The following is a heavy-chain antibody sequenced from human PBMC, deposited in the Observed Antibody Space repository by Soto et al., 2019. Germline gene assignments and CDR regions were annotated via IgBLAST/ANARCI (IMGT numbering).Heavy chain of an antibody. CDR3: ARTGGQEYCSGGSCYWRAYYYYYMDV. Sequence: PGESLKISCKGSGYSFTSYWIGWVRQMPGKGLEWMGIIYPGDSDTRYSPSSQGQVTSSADKSISTAYLQWSSLKASDTAMYYCARTGGQEYCSGGSCYWRAYYYYYMDVSGKGTTVTVSS. J-gene: IGHJ6*03. D-gene: IGHD2-15*01. V-gene: IGHV5-51*01. CDR1: GYSFTSYW. CDR2: IYPGDSDT.